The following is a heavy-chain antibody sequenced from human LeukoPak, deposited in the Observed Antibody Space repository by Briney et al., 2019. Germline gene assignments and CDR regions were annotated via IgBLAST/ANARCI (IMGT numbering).Heavy chain of an antibody. CDR3: ASPTETDVVVVINFAFDI. J-gene: IGHJ3*02. CDR2: INPNSGGT. Sequence: ASVKVSCKASGYTFTGYYMHWVRQAPGQGLEWMGWINPNSGGTNYAQKFQGRVTMTRDTSISTAYMELSRLRSDDTAVYYCASPTETDVVVVINFAFDIWGQGTMVTVSS. V-gene: IGHV1-2*02. D-gene: IGHD3-22*01. CDR1: GYTFTGYY.